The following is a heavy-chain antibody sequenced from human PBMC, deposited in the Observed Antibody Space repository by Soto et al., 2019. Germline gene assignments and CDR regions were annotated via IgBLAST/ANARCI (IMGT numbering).Heavy chain of an antibody. CDR2: IIPIFGTA. Sequence: QVQLVQSGAEVKKPGSSVKVSCKASGGTFSSYAISWVRQAPGQGLEWMGGIIPIFGTANYAQKFQGRVTITADESTSTAYMELSSLRSEDTAVYYCARAPHIAVACHYYYYCGMDVWGQGTTVTVSS. V-gene: IGHV1-69*01. CDR1: GGTFSSYA. CDR3: ARAPHIAVACHYYYYCGMDV. D-gene: IGHD6-19*01. J-gene: IGHJ6*02.